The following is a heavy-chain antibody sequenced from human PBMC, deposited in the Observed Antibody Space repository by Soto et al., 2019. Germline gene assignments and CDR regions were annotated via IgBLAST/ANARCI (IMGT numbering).Heavy chain of an antibody. CDR1: GYSVGSGSYY. CDR3: ARAGAFGDTRRVVCH. CDR2: IYHTGST. J-gene: IGHJ4*02. D-gene: IGHD5-18*01. V-gene: IGHV4-61*03. Sequence: QVHLQESGPGLVRPSETLSLTCAVSGYSVGSGSYYWTWIRQPPGKGLEFVGHIYHTGSTNYNPSLMNRLTVSVDTSKNHFALRLRSVTAADTAMYSCARAGAFGDTRRVVCHWCQGVLVNVSS.